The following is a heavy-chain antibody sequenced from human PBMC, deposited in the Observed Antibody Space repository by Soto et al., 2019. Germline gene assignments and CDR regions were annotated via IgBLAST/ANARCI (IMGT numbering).Heavy chain of an antibody. J-gene: IGHJ5*02. CDR3: ARDRPYGDPNWFDP. CDR1: GFTFTSFT. CDR2: MSYDGART. V-gene: IGHV3-30-3*01. Sequence: QVQLVESGGGVVQPGGSLSLSCATSGFTFTSFTMHWVRKAPGKGLEWIAVMSYDGARTDYADAVKARFTISRDTSKNTLYLQMNNLRPDDTAMYYCARDRPYGDPNWFDPWGQGTLVTVSS. D-gene: IGHD4-17*01.